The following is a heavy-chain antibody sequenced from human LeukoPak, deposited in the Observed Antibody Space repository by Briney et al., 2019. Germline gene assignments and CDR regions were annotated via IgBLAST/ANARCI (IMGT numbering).Heavy chain of an antibody. CDR1: GGAISSYY. J-gene: IGHJ4*02. CDR2: IYYSGSS. CDR3: ARAQKKYYYDSSGYHSRDYFDY. V-gene: IGHV4-59*01. D-gene: IGHD3-22*01. Sequence: KTSETLSLTCIVSGGAISSYYWNWIRQPPGKGLEWIGHIYYSGSSNYNPSLKSRVTISVDTSKNQFSLKLSSVTAADTAVYYCARAQKKYYYDSSGYHSRDYFDYWGQGTLVTVSS.